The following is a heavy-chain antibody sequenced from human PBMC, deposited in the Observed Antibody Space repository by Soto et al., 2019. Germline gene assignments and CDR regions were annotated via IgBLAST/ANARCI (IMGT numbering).Heavy chain of an antibody. CDR3: ASYSPPFDY. Sequence: QVQLVQSGAEVKKSGASVKVSCKASGYTFSSYTISWVRQAPGQGLEWMGWISAYNGNTKYAQKLQDRVTMTTDTSTNTAYMELRSLRSDGTAVYYCASYSPPFDYWGQGTLVTVSS. CDR1: GYTFSSYT. CDR2: ISAYNGNT. D-gene: IGHD2-21*01. J-gene: IGHJ4*02. V-gene: IGHV1-18*01.